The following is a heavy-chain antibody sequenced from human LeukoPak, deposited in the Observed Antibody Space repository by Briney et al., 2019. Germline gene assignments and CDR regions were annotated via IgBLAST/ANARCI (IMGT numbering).Heavy chain of an antibody. D-gene: IGHD3-22*01. CDR2: ISAYNGNT. CDR1: GYTFTSYG. V-gene: IGHV1-18*01. Sequence: ASVKVSCKASGYTFTSYGISWVRQAPGQGLEWMGWISAYNGNTNYAQKLQGRVTMTTDTSTSTAYMELRSLGSDDTAVYYCARNTYYYDSSGYYSTSHYYYGMDVWGQGTTVTVSS. J-gene: IGHJ6*02. CDR3: ARNTYYYDSSGYYSTSHYYYGMDV.